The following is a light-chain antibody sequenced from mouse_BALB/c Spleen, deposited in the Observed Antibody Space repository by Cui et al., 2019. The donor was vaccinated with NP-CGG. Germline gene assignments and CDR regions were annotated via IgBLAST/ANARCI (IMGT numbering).Light chain of an antibody. Sequence: QAVVTQEPALTTSPGETVTLTCRSSTGAVTTSNYANWVQEKPDHLFTGLIGGTNNRVPGVPARFSGSLIGDKAALTITGAQTEDEAIYFCALWFSNHWVFGGGTILTVL. CDR3: ALWFSNHWV. V-gene: IGLV1*01. CDR2: GTN. CDR1: TGAVTTSNY. J-gene: IGLJ1*01.